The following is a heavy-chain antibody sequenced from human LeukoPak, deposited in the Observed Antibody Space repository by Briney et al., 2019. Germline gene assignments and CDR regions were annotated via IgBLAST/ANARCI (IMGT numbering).Heavy chain of an antibody. D-gene: IGHD3-10*02. Sequence: PSETLSLTCSVSDGSMISYHWSWIRQPAGKGLEWLARIYTTGSTDYNPSLMSRVTMSVDTSKNQFSLKLRSVTAADTAVYYCARAERTVNVFDSWGQGTIVTVSS. V-gene: IGHV4-4*07. CDR2: IYTTGST. CDR1: DGSMISYH. CDR3: ARAERTVNVFDS. J-gene: IGHJ3*01.